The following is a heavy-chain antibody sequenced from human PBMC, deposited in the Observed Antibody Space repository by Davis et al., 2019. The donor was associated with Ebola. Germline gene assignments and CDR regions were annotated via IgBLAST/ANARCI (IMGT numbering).Heavy chain of an antibody. CDR2: TYYSGST. V-gene: IGHV4-59*01. CDR1: GGSISSYY. D-gene: IGHD5-18*01. CDR3: ARSPTGGYSYGFNY. Sequence: SETLSLTCSVSGGSISSYYWSWIRQPPGKGLEWIGYTYYSGSTNYNPSLKSRVTISVDTSKNQFSLKLSSVTAADTAVYYCARSPTGGYSYGFNYWGQGTLVTVSS. J-gene: IGHJ4*02.